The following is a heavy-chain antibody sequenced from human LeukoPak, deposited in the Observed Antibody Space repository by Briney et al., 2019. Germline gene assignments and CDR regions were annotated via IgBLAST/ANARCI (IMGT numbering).Heavy chain of an antibody. J-gene: IGHJ4*02. Sequence: PGGSLRLSCAASGFTFSSSELSWVRQAPGKGLEWVSAIAVGGGTTYADSVVGRFIISRDNSKNTLYLQMSSLRAEDAAIYYCARRGSVETPMSNWEWWYWGQGTLVTVSS. CDR3: ARRGSVETPMSNWEWWY. CDR1: GFTFSSSE. V-gene: IGHV3-23*01. D-gene: IGHD5-18*01. CDR2: IAVGGGTT.